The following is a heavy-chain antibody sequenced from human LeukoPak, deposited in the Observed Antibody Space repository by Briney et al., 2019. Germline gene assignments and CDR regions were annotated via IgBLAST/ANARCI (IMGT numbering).Heavy chain of an antibody. V-gene: IGHV3-23*01. CDR2: ISGSGGST. CDR3: AKGSGTSYAYYMVV. D-gene: IGHD3-10*01. J-gene: IGHJ6*03. CDR1: GFTFSSYA. Sequence: PGGSLRLSCAASGFTFSSYAMSWVRHTPGRGLEWVSTISGSGGSTYYAHSVKGQFTISRDNPKSTLYLEMNSLRAEDTAVYYCAKGSGTSYAYYMVVWGKGTTVTVSS.